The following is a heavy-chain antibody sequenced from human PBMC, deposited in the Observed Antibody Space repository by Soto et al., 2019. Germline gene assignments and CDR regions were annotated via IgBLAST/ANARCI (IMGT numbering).Heavy chain of an antibody. Sequence: QVQLVQSGAEVKKPGSSVKVSCKASGGTFSSYAISWVRQAPGQGLEWMGGIIPIFGTANYAQKFQGRVTITADEATSTAYMELSSLRAEDTAVYYCARDGGVIPYSSSWCGMDVWGQGTTVTVSS. CDR3: ARDGGVIPYSSSWCGMDV. D-gene: IGHD6-13*01. CDR1: GGTFSSYA. J-gene: IGHJ6*02. V-gene: IGHV1-69*01. CDR2: IIPIFGTA.